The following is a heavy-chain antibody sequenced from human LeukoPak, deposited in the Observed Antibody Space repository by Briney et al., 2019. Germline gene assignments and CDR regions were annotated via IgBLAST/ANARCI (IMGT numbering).Heavy chain of an antibody. Sequence: PSETLSLTCTVSGGSVRSGSYYWTWIRQPPGKGLEWIGYISYSGSTNFNPSLKSRVTISVDTSKNQFSLNLSSVTAADTAVYYCARRGTGGRSFDIWGQGTMVTVSS. D-gene: IGHD2-8*02. V-gene: IGHV4-61*01. J-gene: IGHJ3*02. CDR3: ARRGTGGRSFDI. CDR1: GGSVRSGSYY. CDR2: ISYSGST.